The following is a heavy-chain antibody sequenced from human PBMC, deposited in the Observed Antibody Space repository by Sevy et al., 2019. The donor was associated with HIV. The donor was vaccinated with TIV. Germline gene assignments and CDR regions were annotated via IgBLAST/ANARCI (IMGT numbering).Heavy chain of an antibody. D-gene: IGHD3-10*01. CDR2: IDYSGST. CDR3: ASPRYFFGSGSYFSNWFDP. J-gene: IGHJ5*02. CDR1: GGSISYTTYY. Sequence: SETLSLTCTVSGGSISYTTYYWGWVRQPPGKGLEWIGGIDYSGSTYYKPPLRSRVTMSVDTSKNQFSLKLSFVTAADTAVYYCASPRYFFGSGSYFSNWFDPWGQGTLVTVSS. V-gene: IGHV4-39*01.